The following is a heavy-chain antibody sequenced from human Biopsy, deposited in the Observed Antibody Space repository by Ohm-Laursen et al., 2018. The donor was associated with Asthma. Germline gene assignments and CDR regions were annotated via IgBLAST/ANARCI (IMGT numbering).Heavy chain of an antibody. J-gene: IGHJ4*02. CDR3: ARRGITGTTLDY. V-gene: IGHV1-46*01. CDR2: INPSGGST. D-gene: IGHD1-7*01. Sequence: VSSVKVSCKASGYTFTSYYMHWVRQAPGQGLEWMGIINPSGGSTSYAQKFQGRVTMTRDTSTSTVYMELSSLRSEDTAVYYRARRGITGTTLDYWGQGTLVTVSS. CDR1: GYTFTSYY.